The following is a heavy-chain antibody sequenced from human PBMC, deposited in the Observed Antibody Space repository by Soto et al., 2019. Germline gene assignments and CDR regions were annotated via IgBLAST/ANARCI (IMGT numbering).Heavy chain of an antibody. CDR2: FDPEDGET. J-gene: IGHJ3*02. D-gene: IGHD3-22*01. Sequence: AAGKGSRTVSGYTGTELSMHWVRQPPGKRLEWMGGFDPEDGETIYAQKFQGRVTMTEDTSTDTAYMELSSLRSEDTAVYYCATENSDYYDSSGYYTAFDIWGQGTMVTVSS. CDR3: ATENSDYYDSSGYYTAFDI. CDR1: GYTGTELS. V-gene: IGHV1-24*01.